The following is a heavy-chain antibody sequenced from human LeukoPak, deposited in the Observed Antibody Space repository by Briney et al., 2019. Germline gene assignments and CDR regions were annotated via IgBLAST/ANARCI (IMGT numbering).Heavy chain of an antibody. V-gene: IGHV3-20*04. Sequence: GGSLRLSCVASGFTFDDYGISWVRQAPGKGLEWVSGINWNSGSIGYADSVKGRFTISRDNAKNSLYLQMNSLRAEDTAVYYCAELGITMIGGVWGKGTTVTISS. CDR2: INWNSGSI. J-gene: IGHJ6*04. CDR3: AELGITMIGGV. D-gene: IGHD3-10*02. CDR1: GFTFDDYG.